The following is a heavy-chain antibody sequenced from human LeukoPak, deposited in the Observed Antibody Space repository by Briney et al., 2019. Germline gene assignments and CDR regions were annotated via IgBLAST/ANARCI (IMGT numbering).Heavy chain of an antibody. CDR3: ARGRGSYGYYFDY. CDR1: GVTFSSNW. D-gene: IGHD5-18*01. CDR2: INQDGSEK. Sequence: GGSLRLSCAASGVTFSSNWMSWVRQAPGKGLEWVAGINQDGSEKYYVDSVKGRFTISRDNAKNSLYLQMNSLRAEDTVVYYCARGRGSYGYYFDYWGQGTLVTVSS. J-gene: IGHJ4*02. V-gene: IGHV3-7*01.